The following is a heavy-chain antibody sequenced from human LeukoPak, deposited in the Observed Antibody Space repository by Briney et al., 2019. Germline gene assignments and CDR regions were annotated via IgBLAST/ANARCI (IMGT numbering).Heavy chain of an antibody. J-gene: IGHJ5*02. V-gene: IGHV1-24*01. D-gene: IGHD6-13*01. Sequence: GASVKVSCKVSGYTLTELSMHWVRQAPGKGLEWMGGFDPEDGETIYAQKFQGGVTMTEDTSTDTAYMELSSLRSEDTAVYYCATMAAEGENWFDPWGQGTLVTVSS. CDR1: GYTLTELS. CDR3: ATMAAEGENWFDP. CDR2: FDPEDGET.